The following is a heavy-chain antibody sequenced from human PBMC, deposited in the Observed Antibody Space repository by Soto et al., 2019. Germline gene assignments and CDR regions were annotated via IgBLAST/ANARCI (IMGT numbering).Heavy chain of an antibody. D-gene: IGHD1-26*01. CDR3: ARWGRVGTLDYYGMDV. CDR2: IIPIFGTA. J-gene: IGHJ6*04. CDR1: GGTFSSYA. V-gene: IGHV1-69*01. Sequence: QVQLVQSGAEVKKPGSSVKVSCKASGGTFSSYAISWVRQAPGQGLEWMGGIIPIFGTANYAQKFQGRVTITADESTSTGYMELSSLRSEDTAVYYCARWGRVGTLDYYGMDVWGKGTTVTVSS.